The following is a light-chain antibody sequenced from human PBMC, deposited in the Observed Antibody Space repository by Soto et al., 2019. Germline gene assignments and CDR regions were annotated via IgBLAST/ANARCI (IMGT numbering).Light chain of an antibody. Sequence: DIQMTQSPSSLSASVGDRVAITCRASDNIGPCVAWYQQKPGKAPKLLIYKASTLETGAPSRFAGSGSGTGFTLTITRLQPDDFATYYCQHYNSYSRTFGQGTKVDIK. J-gene: IGKJ1*01. CDR1: DNIGPC. CDR3: QHYNSYSRT. V-gene: IGKV1-5*03. CDR2: KAS.